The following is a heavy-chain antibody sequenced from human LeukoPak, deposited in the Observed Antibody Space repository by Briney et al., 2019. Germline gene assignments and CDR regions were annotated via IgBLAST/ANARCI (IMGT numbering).Heavy chain of an antibody. CDR1: GYNFPAYF. V-gene: IGHV1-2*06. Sequence: SVKVSCKAAGYNFPAYFMHWVRQAPGQELEWMERINPNGGDTNYAQKFQGRVTMASDTSISTAYMELNSLMSDDTAVYYCVRVGFTTSWSNFDYWGQGTLVTVSS. CDR3: VRVGFTTSWSNFDY. D-gene: IGHD2-2*01. CDR2: INPNGGDT. J-gene: IGHJ4*02.